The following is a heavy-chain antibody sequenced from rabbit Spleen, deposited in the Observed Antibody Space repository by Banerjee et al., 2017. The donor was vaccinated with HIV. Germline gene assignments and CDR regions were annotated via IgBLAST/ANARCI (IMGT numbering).Heavy chain of an antibody. CDR1: GFSFSNNYY. V-gene: IGHV1S40*01. Sequence: QSLEESGGDLVKPGASLTLTCTASGFSFSNNYYMCFVLQAPGKGLEWIACMNVGNNDITAYATWAEGRFTFSKPSSTTVTLQMTSLTAADTATYFCARGHVSSNGRILQLWGPGTLVTVS. CDR3: ARGHVSSNGRILQL. D-gene: IGHD2-1*01. CDR2: MNVGNNDIT. J-gene: IGHJ4*01.